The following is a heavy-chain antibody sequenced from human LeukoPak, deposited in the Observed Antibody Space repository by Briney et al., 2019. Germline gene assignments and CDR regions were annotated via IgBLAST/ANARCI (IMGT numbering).Heavy chain of an antibody. Sequence: PSETLSLTCTVPGGSISSYYWSWIRQPPGKGLEWIGYIYYSGSTNYNPSLKSRVTISVDTSKNQFSLKLSSVTAADTAVYYCAREVHAFDIWGQGTMVTVSS. V-gene: IGHV4-59*01. CDR2: IYYSGST. J-gene: IGHJ3*02. CDR3: AREVHAFDI. CDR1: GGSISSYY.